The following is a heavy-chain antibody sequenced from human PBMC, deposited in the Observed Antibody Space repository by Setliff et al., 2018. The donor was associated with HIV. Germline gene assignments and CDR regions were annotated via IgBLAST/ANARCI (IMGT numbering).Heavy chain of an antibody. CDR1: GGSISNYY. D-gene: IGHD3-10*01. Sequence: SETLSLACSISGGSISNYYWVWIRQSPGKGLEWIGHIHYGGGTYYNPSLESRVSISRDTSKNQFSLNLRDVTAGDTALYYCARAVIRREDRGMWTKLWSAPNHMDVWGKGITVTAP. CDR2: IHYGGGT. J-gene: IGHJ6*03. V-gene: IGHV4-59*01. CDR3: ARAVIRREDRGMWTKLWSAPNHMDV.